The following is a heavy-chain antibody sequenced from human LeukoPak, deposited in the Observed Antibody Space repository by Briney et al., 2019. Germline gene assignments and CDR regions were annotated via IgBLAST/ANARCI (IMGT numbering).Heavy chain of an antibody. CDR2: IYPGDSDT. J-gene: IGHJ3*02. V-gene: IGHV5-51*01. Sequence: GECLKISCKGSGYSFTSYWIGWVRQMPGKGLEWMGIIYPGDSDTRYSPSFQGQVTISADKSISTAYLQWSSLKASNTAMYYCARPSGWITDAFDIWGQGTMVTVSS. CDR3: ARPSGWITDAFDI. CDR1: GYSFTSYW. D-gene: IGHD6-19*01.